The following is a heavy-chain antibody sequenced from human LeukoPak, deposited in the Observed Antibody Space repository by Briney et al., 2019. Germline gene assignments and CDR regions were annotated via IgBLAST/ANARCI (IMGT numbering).Heavy chain of an antibody. CDR2: INHSGST. D-gene: IGHD3-10*01. Sequence: PSETLSLTCAVYGGSFSGYYWSWIRQPPGKGLEWIGEINHSGSTNYNPSLKSRVTISVDTSKNQFSLKLSSVTAADTAAYYCARWAYSQYYGSGSFDYWGQGTLVTVSS. V-gene: IGHV4-34*01. J-gene: IGHJ4*02. CDR3: ARWAYSQYYGSGSFDY. CDR1: GGSFSGYY.